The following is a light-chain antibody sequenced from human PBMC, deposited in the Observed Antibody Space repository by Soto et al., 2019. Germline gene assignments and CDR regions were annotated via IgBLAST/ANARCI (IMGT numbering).Light chain of an antibody. J-gene: IGKJ3*01. CDR2: AAS. CDR3: QQSYSTLT. CDR1: QTISDY. V-gene: IGKV1-39*01. Sequence: IQMTQSASSLSASVVGIFTITFRTSQTISDYLNWYQHKPGKAPKLLISAASSLQSGVPSRFSGSGSGTDFTLTISSLQPEDFATYYCQQSYSTLTFGPGTKVDIK.